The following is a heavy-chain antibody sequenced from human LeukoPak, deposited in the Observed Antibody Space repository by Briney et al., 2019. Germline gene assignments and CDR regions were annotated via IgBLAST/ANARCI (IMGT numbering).Heavy chain of an antibody. Sequence: PGGSLRLSCAASGFTFSSYAMHWVRQAPGKGLEWVAVISYDGSNKYYADSVKGRFTISRDNSKNTLYLQMNSLRAEDTAVYYCARELTYSSSSENYWGQGTLVTVSS. CDR1: GFTFSSYA. CDR3: ARELTYSSSSENY. J-gene: IGHJ4*02. V-gene: IGHV3-30-3*01. D-gene: IGHD6-6*01. CDR2: ISYDGSNK.